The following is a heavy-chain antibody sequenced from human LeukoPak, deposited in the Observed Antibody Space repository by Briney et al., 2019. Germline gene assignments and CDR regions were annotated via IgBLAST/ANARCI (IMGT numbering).Heavy chain of an antibody. CDR3: ARIDSSWYYFDY. V-gene: IGHV4-39*07. D-gene: IGHD6-13*01. J-gene: IGHJ4*02. CDR1: GGSLSSYY. Sequence: SETLSLTCTVSGGSLSSYYWSWIRQPPGKGLEWIGSIYYSGSTYYNPSLKSRVTISVDTSKNQFSLKLSSVTAADTAVYYCARIDSSWYYFDYWGQGTLVTVSS. CDR2: IYYSGST.